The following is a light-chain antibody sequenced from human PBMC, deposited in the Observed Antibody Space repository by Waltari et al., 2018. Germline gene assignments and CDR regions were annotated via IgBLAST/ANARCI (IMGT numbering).Light chain of an antibody. Sequence: QSALTQPRSVSGSPGQSVTIACTGTSRNVGGYDFVSWYQQNPGKAPKLMLYDVNMRPAGVPDRCSGSKSGNTASRTISGLQAADEAEYYCCSYEGSYSMVFGGGTRLTVL. J-gene: IGLJ2*01. CDR3: CSYEGSYSMV. CDR1: SRNVGGYDF. CDR2: DVN. V-gene: IGLV2-11*01.